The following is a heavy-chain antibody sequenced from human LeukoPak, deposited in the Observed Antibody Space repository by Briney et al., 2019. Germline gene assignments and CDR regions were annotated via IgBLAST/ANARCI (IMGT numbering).Heavy chain of an antibody. V-gene: IGHV3-9*01. CDR1: GFTFDDYA. CDR2: ISWNSANI. D-gene: IGHD4-17*01. J-gene: IGHJ3*02. CDR3: AKDRLITVPKLEDDVFGI. Sequence: GGSLRLSCAASGFTFDDYAMHWVRQAPGKGLEWVSGISWNSANIGYADSVKGRFTISRDNAKNSLFLQMNSLRAEDTALYYCAKDRLITVPKLEDDVFGIWGQGTMVTVSS.